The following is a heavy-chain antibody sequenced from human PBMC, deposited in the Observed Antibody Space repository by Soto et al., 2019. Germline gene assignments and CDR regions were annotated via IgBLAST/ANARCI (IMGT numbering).Heavy chain of an antibody. CDR3: ARSFGGLITGDYP. J-gene: IGHJ4*02. CDR1: GGSFSGYY. V-gene: IGHV4-34*01. Sequence: SETLSLTCAVYGGSFSGYYWSWIRQPPGKGLEWIGEINHSGSTNYNPSLKSRVTISVDTSKNKLSLKLSSVIAPDSAVDYCARSFGGLITGDYPWGQGTLVTVSS. D-gene: IGHD7-27*01. CDR2: INHSGST.